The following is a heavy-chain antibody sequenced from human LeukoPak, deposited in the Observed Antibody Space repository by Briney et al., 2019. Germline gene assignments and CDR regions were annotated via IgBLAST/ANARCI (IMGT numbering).Heavy chain of an antibody. CDR3: ARGRDFSRP. V-gene: IGHV4-34*01. J-gene: IGHJ5*02. CDR1: GGSFSGYY. D-gene: IGHD3-3*01. Sequence: SETLSLTCAVYGGSFSGYYWSWIRQPPAKGLEWIGEINHSGSTNYNPSLKSRVTISVNTSKIQLSLKLSSVTAADTAVCYCARGRDFSRPWGQGTLVTVSS. CDR2: INHSGST.